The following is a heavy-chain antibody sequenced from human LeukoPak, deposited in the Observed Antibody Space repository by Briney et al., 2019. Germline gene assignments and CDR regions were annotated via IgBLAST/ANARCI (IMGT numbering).Heavy chain of an antibody. D-gene: IGHD1-20*01. CDR3: AKEITGIDYYFDY. J-gene: IGHJ4*02. V-gene: IGHV3-30*18. CDR1: GFTFSSYG. Sequence: GRSLRLSCAASGFTFSSYGMHWVRQAPGKGLEWVAVISYDGSNKYYADSVKGRFTISRDNSKNTLYLQMNSLRAEDTAVYYCAKEITGIDYYFDYWGQGTLVTVSS. CDR2: ISYDGSNK.